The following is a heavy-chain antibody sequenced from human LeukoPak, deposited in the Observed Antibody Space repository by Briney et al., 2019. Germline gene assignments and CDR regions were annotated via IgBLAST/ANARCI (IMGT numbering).Heavy chain of an antibody. Sequence: PSQTLSLTCAVSGGSISSGGYSWSWIRQPPGKGLEWIGYIYHSGSTYYNPSLKSRVTISVDRSKDQFSLKLSSVTAADTAVYYCARTDYYYDSSGYTRSDAFDIWGLGTMVTVSS. CDR1: GGSISSGGYS. V-gene: IGHV4-30-2*01. J-gene: IGHJ3*02. CDR2: IYHSGST. D-gene: IGHD3-22*01. CDR3: ARTDYYYDSSGYTRSDAFDI.